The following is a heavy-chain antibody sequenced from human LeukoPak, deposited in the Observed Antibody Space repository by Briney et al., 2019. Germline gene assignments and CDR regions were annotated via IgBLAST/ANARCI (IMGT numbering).Heavy chain of an antibody. CDR1: GGSFSGYY. CDR2: INHSGST. J-gene: IGHJ4*02. CDR3: ARTYDFWSGYYQARYFDY. D-gene: IGHD3-3*01. V-gene: IGHV4-34*01. Sequence: PSETLSLTCAVYGGSFSGYYWSWIRQPPGKGLEWIGEINHSGSTNYNPSLKSRVTISVDTSKNQFSLKLSSVTAADTAVYYRARTYDFWSGYYQARYFDYWGQGTLVTVSS.